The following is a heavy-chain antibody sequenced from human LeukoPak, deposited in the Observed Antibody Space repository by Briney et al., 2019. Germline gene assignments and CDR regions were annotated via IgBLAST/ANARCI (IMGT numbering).Heavy chain of an antibody. V-gene: IGHV3-9*01. CDR2: ICWNSGSI. Sequence: PGRSLRLSCAASGFTFDDYAMHWVRQAPGKGLEWVSGICWNSGSIGYADSVKGRFTISRDNAKNSLYLQMNSLRAEATALYYCAKSGSQGYSFDYWGQGTLVTVSS. J-gene: IGHJ4*02. CDR1: GFTFDDYA. D-gene: IGHD6-25*01. CDR3: AKSGSQGYSFDY.